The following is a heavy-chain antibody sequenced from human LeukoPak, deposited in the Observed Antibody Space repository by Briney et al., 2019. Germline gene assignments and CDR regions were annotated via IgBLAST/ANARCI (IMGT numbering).Heavy chain of an antibody. CDR1: GFTFSSYD. J-gene: IGHJ4*02. D-gene: IGHD5-24*01. Sequence: TGGSLRLSCAASGFTFSSYDMNWVRQAPGKGLEWVSYISRSGSTIYYADSVKGRFTTSRDNAKDSLHLQMNSLRAEDTAVYYCAREGWLPYWGQGTLVTVSS. V-gene: IGHV3-48*03. CDR3: AREGWLPY. CDR2: ISRSGSTI.